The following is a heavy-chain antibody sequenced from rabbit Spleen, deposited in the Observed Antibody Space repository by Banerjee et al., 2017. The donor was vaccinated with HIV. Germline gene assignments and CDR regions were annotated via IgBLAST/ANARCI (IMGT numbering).Heavy chain of an antibody. Sequence: QSLEESGGDLVKPGASLTLTCTASGVSFSSSSYMCWVRQAPGKGLEWIGCIHTGSGSAYYASWAKGRFTISKTSSTTVTLQMTSLTAADTATYFCARDGTGGSYFALWGPGTLVTVS. CDR3: ARDGTGGSYFAL. CDR2: IHTGSGSA. D-gene: IGHD8-1*01. CDR1: GVSFSSSSY. J-gene: IGHJ4*01. V-gene: IGHV1S40*01.